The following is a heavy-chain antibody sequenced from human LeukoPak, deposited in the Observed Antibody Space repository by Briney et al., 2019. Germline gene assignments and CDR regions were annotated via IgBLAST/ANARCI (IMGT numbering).Heavy chain of an antibody. Sequence: SETLSLTCTVSGGSISSGSYYWSWIRQPAGKGLEWIGRIYTSGSTNYNPSLKSRVTISVDTSKNQFSLKLSSVTAADTAVYYCARAPRLYDSSGSKGAFDIWGQGTMVTVSS. CDR2: IYTSGST. J-gene: IGHJ3*02. D-gene: IGHD3-22*01. CDR1: GGSISSGSYY. V-gene: IGHV4-61*02. CDR3: ARAPRLYDSSGSKGAFDI.